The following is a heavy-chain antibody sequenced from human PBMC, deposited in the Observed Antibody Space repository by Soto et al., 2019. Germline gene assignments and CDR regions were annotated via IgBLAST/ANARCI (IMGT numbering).Heavy chain of an antibody. D-gene: IGHD2-2*01. CDR3: AVVPAARNRFDP. V-gene: IGHV3-23*01. CDR2: ISGSGGST. CDR1: GFTFSSYA. Sequence: GGSLRLSCAASGFTFSSYAMSWVRQAPGKGLEWVSAISGSGGSTYYADSVKGRFTISRDNSKNTLYLQMNSLRAEDTAVYYCAVVPAARNRFDPWGQGTLVTVSS. J-gene: IGHJ5*02.